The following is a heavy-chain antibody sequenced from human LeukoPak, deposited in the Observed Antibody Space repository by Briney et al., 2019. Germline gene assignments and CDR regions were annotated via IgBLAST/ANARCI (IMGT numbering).Heavy chain of an antibody. Sequence: GGSLRLSCATSGFTLTSYTMHWVRQAPGKGLEWVVVVSYDGTKISYADSVKGRFTMSRDISKNTLYLQMNSLKPEDSALYYCARDRVRIWSYVGTFDSWGQGTLVTVSS. J-gene: IGHJ4*02. CDR3: ARDRVRIWSYVGTFDS. V-gene: IGHV3-30-3*01. CDR2: VSYDGTKI. D-gene: IGHD2-15*01. CDR1: GFTLTSYT.